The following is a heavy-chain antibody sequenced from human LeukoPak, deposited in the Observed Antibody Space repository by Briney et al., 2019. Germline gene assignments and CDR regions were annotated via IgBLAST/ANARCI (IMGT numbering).Heavy chain of an antibody. CDR1: GYTFTSYG. CDR2: IRAYNGNT. D-gene: IGHD3-9*01. V-gene: IGHV1-18*01. Sequence: ASVKVSCKASGYTFTSYGISWVRQAPGQGLEWMGLIRAYNGNTNYAQKLQGRVTMTTDTSTSTAYMELRSLRSDDTAVYYCAREMPYYDILTGYRYYFDYWGQGTLVTVSS. J-gene: IGHJ4*02. CDR3: AREMPYYDILTGYRYYFDY.